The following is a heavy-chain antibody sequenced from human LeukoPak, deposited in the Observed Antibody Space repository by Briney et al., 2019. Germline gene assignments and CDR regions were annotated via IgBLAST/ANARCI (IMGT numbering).Heavy chain of an antibody. V-gene: IGHV1-2*02. D-gene: IGHD3-10*01. Sequence: GASVKVSCKASGYTFAGYYMHWVRQAPGQGLEWMGWINPNSGGTNYAQKFQGRVTMTRDTSISTAYMELSRLRSDDTAVYYCARDLVSGFGDLPWGQGTLVTVFS. J-gene: IGHJ4*02. CDR2: INPNSGGT. CDR1: GYTFAGYY. CDR3: ARDLVSGFGDLP.